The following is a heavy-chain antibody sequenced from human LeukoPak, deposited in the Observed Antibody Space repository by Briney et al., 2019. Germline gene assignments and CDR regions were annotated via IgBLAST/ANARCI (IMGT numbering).Heavy chain of an antibody. J-gene: IGHJ4*02. CDR2: ISSSGSTI. V-gene: IGHV3-48*03. CDR3: ARVSGSYGRYYFDY. Sequence: GGSLRLSCAASGFTFSSYEMNWVRQAPGKGLEWVSYISSSGSTIYYADSVKGRLTISRDNAKNSLYLQMNSLRAEDTAVYYCARVSGSYGRYYFDYWGQGTLVTVSS. CDR1: GFTFSSYE. D-gene: IGHD1-26*01.